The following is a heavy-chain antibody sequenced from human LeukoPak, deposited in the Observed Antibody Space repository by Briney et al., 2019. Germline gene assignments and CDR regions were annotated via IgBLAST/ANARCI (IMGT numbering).Heavy chain of an antibody. CDR2: IYYSRST. CDR1: GVSISSYY. J-gene: IGHJ4*02. Sequence: SETLSLTCTVSGVSISSYYWSWIRQPPGKGLEWIGYIYYSRSTNYNPSLKSRVTISVDTSKNQFSLKLSSVTAADTAVYYCARVDGAVAGWYYFDYWGQGTLVTVSS. D-gene: IGHD6-19*01. V-gene: IGHV4-59*01. CDR3: ARVDGAVAGWYYFDY.